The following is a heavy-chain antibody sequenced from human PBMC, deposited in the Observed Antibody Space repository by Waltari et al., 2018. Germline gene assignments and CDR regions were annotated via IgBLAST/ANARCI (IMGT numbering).Heavy chain of an antibody. Sequence: EVQLVESGGGLVKPGGSLRLSCAASGFTFSSYSMNWVRQAPGKGLEWVSSISSSSSYIYYADSGKGRFTISRDNAKNSLYLQMNSLRAEDTAVYYCARGLVVVAAIDPTPRDYWGQGTLVTVSS. V-gene: IGHV3-21*01. CDR2: ISSSSSYI. D-gene: IGHD2-15*01. J-gene: IGHJ4*02. CDR1: GFTFSSYS. CDR3: ARGLVVVAAIDPTPRDY.